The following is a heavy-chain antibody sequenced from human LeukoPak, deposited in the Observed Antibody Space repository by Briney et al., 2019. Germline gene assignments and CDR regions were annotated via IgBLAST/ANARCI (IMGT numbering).Heavy chain of an antibody. CDR3: ARAARDPYSSSRRWFDP. J-gene: IGHJ5*02. Sequence: SETLSLTCAVYGGSFSGYYWSWIRQPPGKGLEWIGEINHSGSTNYNPSLRSRVTISVDTSKNQFSLKLSSVTAADTAVYYCARAARDPYSSSRRWFDPWGQGTLVTVSS. V-gene: IGHV4-34*01. CDR2: INHSGST. CDR1: GGSFSGYY. D-gene: IGHD6-13*01.